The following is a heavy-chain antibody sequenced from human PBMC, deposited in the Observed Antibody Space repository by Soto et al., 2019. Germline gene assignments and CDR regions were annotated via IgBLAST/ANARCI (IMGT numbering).Heavy chain of an antibody. Sequence: PGGSLRLSCAASGFGFNTSTMNWVRQAPGRGLEWVASISSSSTIYFADSLKGRFTISRDNAKSSLYLQMSSLRAEDTAAYYCTRLSLDIVDASFNAFDIWGQGTMVTVSS. CDR3: TRLSLDIVDASFNAFDI. V-gene: IGHV3-21*01. J-gene: IGHJ3*02. CDR2: ISSSSTI. CDR1: GFGFNTST. D-gene: IGHD5-12*01.